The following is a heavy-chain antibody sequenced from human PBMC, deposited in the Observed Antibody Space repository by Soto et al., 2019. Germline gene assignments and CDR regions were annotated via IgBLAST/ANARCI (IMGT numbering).Heavy chain of an antibody. Sequence: GGSLRLSCAASGFTFSNAWMSWVRQAPGKGLEWVGRMKSKTYGWTTDYAAPVKGRFTISRDDSKNALYLQMNSLKTEVTAVYDCTTEFDPWGQGTLVTVSS. CDR2: MKSKTYGWTT. CDR3: TTEFDP. V-gene: IGHV3-15*01. CDR1: GFTFSNAW. J-gene: IGHJ5*02.